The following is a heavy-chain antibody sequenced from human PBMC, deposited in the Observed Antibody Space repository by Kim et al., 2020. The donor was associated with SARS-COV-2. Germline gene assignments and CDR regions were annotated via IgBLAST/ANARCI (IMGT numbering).Heavy chain of an antibody. Sequence: ASVKVSCKPSGYTFSTFALYWVRRAPGQRLEWMGWVNGGTGNTRYSRKFQGRISITRDTSATTASLELSGLISEDTAVYYCAREAVAGSFDYWGQGTLVTVSS. D-gene: IGHD6-19*01. J-gene: IGHJ4*02. CDR1: GYTFSTFA. CDR3: AREAVAGSFDY. CDR2: VNGGTGNT. V-gene: IGHV1-3*01.